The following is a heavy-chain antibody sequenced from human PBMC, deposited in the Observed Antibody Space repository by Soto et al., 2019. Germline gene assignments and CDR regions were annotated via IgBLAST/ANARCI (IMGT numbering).Heavy chain of an antibody. CDR1: GGSVSSESYY. CDR2: VENSGST. Sequence: SETLSLTCSVSGGSVSSESYYWSWIRQTPGKGLEWIGNVENSGSTKYNPSLKSRVTISVDTSKNQFSLKLSSVTGAETAVYYRERDRGDSHWIDPWGQGTLVTVSS. CDR3: ERDRGDSHWIDP. J-gene: IGHJ5*02. V-gene: IGHV4-61*01. D-gene: IGHD2-21*01.